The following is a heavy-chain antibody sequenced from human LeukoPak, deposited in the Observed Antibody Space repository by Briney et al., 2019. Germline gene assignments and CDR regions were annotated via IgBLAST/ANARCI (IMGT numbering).Heavy chain of an antibody. Sequence: GGSLRLSCAASGFTVSSNYMSWVRQAPGEGLEWVSVIYSGGSTYYADSVKGRFTISRDNSKNTLYLQMNSLRAEDTAVYYCARALYGDFPYFDYWGQGTLVTVSS. J-gene: IGHJ4*02. CDR1: GFTVSSNY. V-gene: IGHV3-66*01. CDR2: IYSGGST. D-gene: IGHD4-17*01. CDR3: ARALYGDFPYFDY.